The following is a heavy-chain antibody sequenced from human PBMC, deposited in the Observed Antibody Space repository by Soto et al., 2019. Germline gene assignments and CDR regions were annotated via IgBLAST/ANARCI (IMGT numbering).Heavy chain of an antibody. V-gene: IGHV5-51*01. CDR3: ARHVSVRFLEWYYCYGMDV. Sequence: PGESLKISCKGSGYSFTSYWIGWVRQMPGKGLEWMGIIYPGDSDTRYSPSFQGQVTISADKSISTAYLQWSSLKASDTAMYYCARHVSVRFLEWYYCYGMDVWGQGTTVTVSS. CDR1: GYSFTSYW. J-gene: IGHJ6*02. D-gene: IGHD3-3*01. CDR2: IYPGDSDT.